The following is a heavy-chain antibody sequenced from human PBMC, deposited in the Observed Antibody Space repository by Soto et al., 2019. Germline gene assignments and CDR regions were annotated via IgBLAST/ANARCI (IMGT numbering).Heavy chain of an antibody. CDR1: GFTFSSYA. CDR3: AKGAGSSGYYPTILDY. D-gene: IGHD3-22*01. V-gene: IGHV3-23*01. CDR2: ISGSGGST. J-gene: IGHJ4*02. Sequence: GWSLRLSCAASGFTFSSYAMSWVRQAPGKGLEWVSAISGSGGSTYYADSVKGRFTISRDNSKNTLYLQMNSLRAEDTAVYYCAKGAGSSGYYPTILDYWGQGTLVTVSS.